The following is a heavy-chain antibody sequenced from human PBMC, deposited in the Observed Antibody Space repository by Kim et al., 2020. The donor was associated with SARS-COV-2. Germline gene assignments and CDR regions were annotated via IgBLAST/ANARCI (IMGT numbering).Heavy chain of an antibody. Sequence: GSLRLSCAASGFTFSSYAMHWVRQAPGKGLEWVAVISYDGSNKYYADSVKGRFTISRDNSKNTLYLQMNSLRADDTAVYYCASYSSGDYWGQGTLVTVS. V-gene: IGHV3-30*04. D-gene: IGHD6-19*01. CDR1: GFTFSSYA. CDR2: ISYDGSNK. CDR3: ASYSSGDY. J-gene: IGHJ4*02.